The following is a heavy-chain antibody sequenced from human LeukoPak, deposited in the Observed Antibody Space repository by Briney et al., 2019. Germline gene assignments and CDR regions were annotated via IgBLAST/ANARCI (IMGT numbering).Heavy chain of an antibody. CDR3: AKTITMIVVDHDAFDI. V-gene: IGHV3-23*01. Sequence: GGSLRLSCAASGFTFSSYAMSWVRQAPGKGLEWVSAISGSGGSTYYADSVKGRFTISRDNSKNTLYLQMNSLRAEDTAVYYCAKTITMIVVDHDAFDIWGQGTMVTVSS. D-gene: IGHD3-22*01. J-gene: IGHJ3*02. CDR2: ISGSGGST. CDR1: GFTFSSYA.